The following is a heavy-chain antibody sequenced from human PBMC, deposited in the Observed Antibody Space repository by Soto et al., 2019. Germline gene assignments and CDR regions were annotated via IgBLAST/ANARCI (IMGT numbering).Heavy chain of an antibody. J-gene: IGHJ6*02. CDR2: IKSKTDGGTT. CDR3: TTVIVASTSPFDYYYGMDV. Sequence: PGGSLRLSCAASGFTFSNAWMNWVRQAPGKGLEWVGRIKSKTDGGTTDYAAPVKGRFTISRDDSKNTLYLQMNSLKTEDTAVYYCTTVIVASTSPFDYYYGMDVWGQGTTVTVSS. V-gene: IGHV3-15*07. CDR1: GFTFSNAW. D-gene: IGHD2-2*01.